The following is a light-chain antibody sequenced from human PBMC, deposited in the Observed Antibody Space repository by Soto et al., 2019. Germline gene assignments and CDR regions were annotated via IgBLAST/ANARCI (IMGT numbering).Light chain of an antibody. V-gene: IGLV2-14*01. Sequence: QSALTQPASVSGSPGQSITISCTGTSSDVGGYKYVSWHQLHPGKAPKLIIYEVSNRPSGDSNRFSGSKSGNTASLTISGLQAEDEADYYCSSYSRSTAYGFGTGTKVTVL. CDR2: EVS. CDR1: SSDVGGYKY. CDR3: SSYSRSTAYG. J-gene: IGLJ1*01.